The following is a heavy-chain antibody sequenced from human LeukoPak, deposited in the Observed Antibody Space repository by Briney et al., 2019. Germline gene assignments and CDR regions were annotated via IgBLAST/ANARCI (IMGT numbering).Heavy chain of an antibody. CDR2: IRYDGTNK. D-gene: IGHD3-22*01. V-gene: IGHV3-30*02. Sequence: KSGGSLRLSCAASGFTFSSCGMHWVRQAPGKGLEWVAFIRYDGTNKYYADSVKGRFTISRDNSKNTLYLQMNSLRAEDTAVFYCAKDLWYFDNTGYRYSFDYWGQGTLVTVPS. CDR1: GFTFSSCG. CDR3: AKDLWYFDNTGYRYSFDY. J-gene: IGHJ4*02.